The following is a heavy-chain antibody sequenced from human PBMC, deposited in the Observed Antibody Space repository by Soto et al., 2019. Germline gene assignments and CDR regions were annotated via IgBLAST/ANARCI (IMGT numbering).Heavy chain of an antibody. CDR3: ARPYYYDSSGYLATDAFEI. CDR2: IYLGDSDT. Sequence: PGESLKISCKGSAYMFTNYWIGWVRQMPGKGLEWMGIIYLGDSDTRYSPSFQGQVTISADKSISTAYLQWSSLKASDTAMYYCARPYYYDSSGYLATDAFEIWGQGTMVTVSS. CDR1: AYMFTNYW. J-gene: IGHJ3*02. V-gene: IGHV5-51*01. D-gene: IGHD3-22*01.